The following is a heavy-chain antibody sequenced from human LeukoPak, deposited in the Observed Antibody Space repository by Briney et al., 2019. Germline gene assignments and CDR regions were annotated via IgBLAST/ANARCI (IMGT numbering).Heavy chain of an antibody. CDR2: AYYNGNT. D-gene: IGHD3-22*01. CDR1: GDSISSRTNY. CDR3: GRVRKSDTAIDY. Sequence: SSETLSLTCPVSGDSISSRTNYWGWIRQPPGKGLEWIGCAYYNGNTYYNPSLRSRVTISLDTSKNQFSLKLTSVTAADTAVYYCGRVRKSDTAIDYWGQGTLVTVSS. J-gene: IGHJ4*02. V-gene: IGHV4-39*07.